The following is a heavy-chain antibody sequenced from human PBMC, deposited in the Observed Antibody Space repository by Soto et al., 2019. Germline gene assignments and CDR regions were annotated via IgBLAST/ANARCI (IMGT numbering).Heavy chain of an antibody. D-gene: IGHD3-22*01. CDR3: AKSHYYDSSGNLFRKSFYFDY. Sequence: PGGSLRLSCAASGFTFSSYWMHWVRQAPGKGLVWVSRINSDGSSTSYADSVKGRFTISRDNAKNTLYLQMNSLRAEDTAVYYCAKSHYYDSSGNLFRKSFYFDYWGQGTLVTVSS. CDR2: INSDGSST. J-gene: IGHJ4*02. V-gene: IGHV3-74*01. CDR1: GFTFSSYW.